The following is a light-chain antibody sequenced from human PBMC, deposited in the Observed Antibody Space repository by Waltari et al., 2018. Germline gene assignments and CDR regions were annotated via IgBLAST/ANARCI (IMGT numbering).Light chain of an antibody. CDR1: QSVSSSY. J-gene: IGKJ1*01. Sequence: EIVLTQSPGTLSLSPGERATLSCRASQSVSSSYLAWYQHKPGQAPRILIYGASSRATGIPDRFSGGGSGTDFTLTISRLEPEDSAVYYCQQYGTSLTWTFGQGTMVEIK. CDR2: GAS. V-gene: IGKV3-20*01. CDR3: QQYGTSLTWT.